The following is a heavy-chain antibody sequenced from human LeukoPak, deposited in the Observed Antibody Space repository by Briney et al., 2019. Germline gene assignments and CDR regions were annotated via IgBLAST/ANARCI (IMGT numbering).Heavy chain of an antibody. J-gene: IGHJ4*02. V-gene: IGHV1-2*02. Sequence: ASVKVSCKASGYTFTAYSMHWVRQAPGQGLEWMGWINPNSGVTNYAQKFQGRVTMTRDTSISTAYMELSSLRSDDTAIYYCARVGVEGASCYDYWGQGTLVTVSS. CDR2: INPNSGVT. D-gene: IGHD2-2*01. CDR1: GYTFTAYS. CDR3: ARVGVEGASCYDY.